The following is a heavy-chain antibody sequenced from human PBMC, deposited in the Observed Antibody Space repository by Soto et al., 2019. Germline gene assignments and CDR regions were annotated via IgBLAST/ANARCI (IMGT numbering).Heavy chain of an antibody. CDR1: GGSISSSSYY. CDR3: ARHSSDTAMANAFDI. Sequence: NPSETLSLTCTVSGGSISSSSYYWGWIRQPPGKGLEWIGSIYYSGSTYYNPSLKSRVTISVDTSKNQFSLKLSSVTAADTAVYYCARHSSDTAMANAFDIWGQGTMVTVS. J-gene: IGHJ3*02. CDR2: IYYSGST. D-gene: IGHD5-18*01. V-gene: IGHV4-39*01.